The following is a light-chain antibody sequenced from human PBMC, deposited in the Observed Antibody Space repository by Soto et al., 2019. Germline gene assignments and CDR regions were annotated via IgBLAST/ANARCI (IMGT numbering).Light chain of an antibody. Sequence: QSALTQPASVSGSPGQSITISCTGTSSDVGGYNYVSWYQQHPGKAPKLMIYEVSNRPSGVSNRFSGSKSGNTASLTISGLRGEDEADYYCSSYTSSSTLVVFGGGTKLTVL. J-gene: IGLJ2*01. CDR1: SSDVGGYNY. CDR3: SSYTSSSTLVV. CDR2: EVS. V-gene: IGLV2-14*01.